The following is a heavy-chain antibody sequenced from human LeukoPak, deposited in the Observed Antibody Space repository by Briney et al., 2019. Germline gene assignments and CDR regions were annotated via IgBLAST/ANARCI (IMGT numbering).Heavy chain of an antibody. Sequence: ASVKVSCKASGYTFTGYYMHWVRQAPGQGLEWMGWINPNSGGTNYAQKFQGRVTMTRDTSISTAYMELNRLRSDDTAVYYCARVREMATIAIDYWGQGTLVTVSS. V-gene: IGHV1-2*02. CDR3: ARVREMATIAIDY. J-gene: IGHJ4*02. D-gene: IGHD5-24*01. CDR1: GYTFTGYY. CDR2: INPNSGGT.